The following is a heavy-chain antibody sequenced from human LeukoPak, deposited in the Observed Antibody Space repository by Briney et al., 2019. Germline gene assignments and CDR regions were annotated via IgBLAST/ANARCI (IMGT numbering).Heavy chain of an antibody. CDR3: AKGDYDILTGYSRAPPLY. CDR2: ISGDGGST. Sequence: PGGSLRLSCAASGFTFDDYAMHWVRQAPGKGLEWVSLISGDGGSTYYADSVKGRLTISRDNSKNSPYLQMNSLRTEDTALYYCAKGDYDILTGYSRAPPLYWGQGTLVTVSS. V-gene: IGHV3-43*02. CDR1: GFTFDDYA. J-gene: IGHJ4*02. D-gene: IGHD3-9*01.